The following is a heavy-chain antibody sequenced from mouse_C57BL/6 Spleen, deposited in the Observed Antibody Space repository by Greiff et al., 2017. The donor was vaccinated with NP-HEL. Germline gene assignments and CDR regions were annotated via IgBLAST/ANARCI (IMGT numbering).Heavy chain of an antibody. Sequence: EVKLMESGGGLVKPGGSLKLSCAASGFTFSDYGMHWVRQAPEKGLEWVAYISSGSSTIYYADTVKGRFTISRDNAKNTLFLQMTSLRSEDTAMYYCAREVDYYGSSYYFDYWGQGTTLTVSS. CDR2: ISSGSSTI. J-gene: IGHJ2*01. CDR1: GFTFSDYG. V-gene: IGHV5-17*01. D-gene: IGHD1-1*01. CDR3: AREVDYYGSSYYFDY.